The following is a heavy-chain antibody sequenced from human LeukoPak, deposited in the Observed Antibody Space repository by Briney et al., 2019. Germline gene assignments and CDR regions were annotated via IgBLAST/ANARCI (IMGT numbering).Heavy chain of an antibody. CDR3: ARFGGVLRFLEWLSIDY. CDR2: ISGSGGST. D-gene: IGHD3-3*01. Sequence: GGSLRLSCAASGFTFSSYAMSWVRQAPGKGLEWVSAISGSGGSTYYADSVKGRFTISRDNSKNTLYLQMNSLRAEDTAVYYCARFGGVLRFLEWLSIDYWGQGTLVTVSS. V-gene: IGHV3-23*01. J-gene: IGHJ4*02. CDR1: GFTFSSYA.